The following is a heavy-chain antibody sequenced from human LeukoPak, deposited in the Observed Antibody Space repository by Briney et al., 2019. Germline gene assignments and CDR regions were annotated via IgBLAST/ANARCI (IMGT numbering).Heavy chain of an antibody. CDR2: IYYSGST. CDR1: GGSISSYY. Sequence: PSETLSLTCTVSGGSISSYYWSWIRQPPGKGLEWIGYIYYSGSTNYNPSLKSRVTISVDTSKNQFPLKLSSVTAADTAVYYCARTVRGVTPFDYWGQGTLVTVSS. V-gene: IGHV4-59*01. D-gene: IGHD3-10*01. J-gene: IGHJ4*02. CDR3: ARTVRGVTPFDY.